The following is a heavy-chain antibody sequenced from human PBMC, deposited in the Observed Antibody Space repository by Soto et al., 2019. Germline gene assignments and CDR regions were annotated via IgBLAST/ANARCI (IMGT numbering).Heavy chain of an antibody. V-gene: IGHV3-21*01. CDR1: GFTFSSYS. J-gene: IGHJ6*03. Sequence: GGSLRLSCAASGFTFSSYSMNWVRQAPGKGLEWVSSISSSSSYIYYADSVKGRFTISRDNAKNSLYLQMNSLRAEDTAVYYCARGAIVVVPAAPPYYMDVWGKGTTVTVSS. CDR2: ISSSSSYI. CDR3: ARGAIVVVPAAPPYYMDV. D-gene: IGHD2-2*01.